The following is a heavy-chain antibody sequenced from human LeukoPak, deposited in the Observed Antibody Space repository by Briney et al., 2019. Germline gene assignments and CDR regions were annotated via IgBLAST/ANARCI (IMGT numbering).Heavy chain of an antibody. Sequence: SETLSLTCAVYGGSFSGYYWSWIRQPPGKGLEWIGEINHSGSTNYNPSLKSRVTISVDTSKNQFSLKLSSVTAADTAVYYCARDGVLGFDYWGQGTLVTVSS. D-gene: IGHD3-3*01. CDR1: GGSFSGYY. V-gene: IGHV4-34*01. CDR2: INHSGST. CDR3: ARDGVLGFDY. J-gene: IGHJ4*02.